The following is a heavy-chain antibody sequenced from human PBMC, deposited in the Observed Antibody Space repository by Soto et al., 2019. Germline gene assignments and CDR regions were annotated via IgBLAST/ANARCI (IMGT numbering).Heavy chain of an antibody. J-gene: IGHJ4*02. CDR3: AIGYGRNFDY. CDR1: GGSFSGYY. V-gene: IGHV4-34*01. CDR2: INHSGST. Sequence: QVQLQQWGAGLLKPSETLSLTCAVYGGSFSGYYWSWIRQPPGKGLEWIGEINHSGSTNYNPSLKGRVTISVATSKNQFSLKLSSVTAADTAVYYCAIGYGRNFDYWGQGTLVTVSS. D-gene: IGHD3-10*01.